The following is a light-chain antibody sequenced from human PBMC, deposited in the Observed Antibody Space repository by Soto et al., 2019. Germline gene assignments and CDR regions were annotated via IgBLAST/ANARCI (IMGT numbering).Light chain of an antibody. CDR2: EVS. CDR1: SSDVGAYDH. Sequence: VLTQPASVSESPGQSITISCIGTSSDVGAYDHVSWYQQHPGKAPKVIISEVSNRPSGVSTRFSGSKSGNTASLTISGLQTEDEADYYCSSYTSSTTWVFGGGTKVTVL. J-gene: IGLJ3*02. CDR3: SSYTSSTTWV. V-gene: IGLV2-14*01.